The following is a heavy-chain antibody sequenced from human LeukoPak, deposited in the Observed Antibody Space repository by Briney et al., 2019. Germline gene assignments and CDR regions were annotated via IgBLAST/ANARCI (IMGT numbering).Heavy chain of an antibody. Sequence: ASVKVSCKASGYTFTDYYMHWVRQAPGQGLEWMGRINPYSGGTNYAQKFQGRVTMTRDTSISTAYVELSRLKSDDTAVYYCARDYSSGWYVYWGQGTLVPVSS. V-gene: IGHV1-2*06. CDR1: GYTFTDYY. D-gene: IGHD6-19*01. J-gene: IGHJ4*02. CDR2: INPYSGGT. CDR3: ARDYSSGWYVY.